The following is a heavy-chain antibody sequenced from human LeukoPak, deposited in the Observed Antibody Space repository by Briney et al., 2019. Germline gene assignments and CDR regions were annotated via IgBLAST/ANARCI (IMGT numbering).Heavy chain of an antibody. CDR3: AKIGGYYDSSGYPRPDY. Sequence: GGSLRLSWAASGFTFSSYAMSWVHQAPGKGLEWVSAISGSGGSTYYADSVKGRFTISRDNSKNTLYLQMNSLRAEDTAVYYCAKIGGYYDSSGYPRPDYWGQGTLVTVSS. CDR2: ISGSGGST. D-gene: IGHD3-22*01. J-gene: IGHJ4*02. V-gene: IGHV3-23*01. CDR1: GFTFSSYA.